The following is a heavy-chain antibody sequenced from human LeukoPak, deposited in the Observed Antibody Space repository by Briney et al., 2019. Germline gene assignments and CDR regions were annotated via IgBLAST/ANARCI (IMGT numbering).Heavy chain of an antibody. Sequence: SETLSLTCTVSGGSISSYYWSWIRQPPGKGLGWIGYIYYSGSTNYNPSLKSRVTISVDTSKNQFSLKLSSVTAADTAVYYCARVHDKGVSWFDPWGQGTLVTVSS. V-gene: IGHV4-59*01. CDR2: IYYSGST. CDR1: GGSISSYY. D-gene: IGHD3-9*01. J-gene: IGHJ5*02. CDR3: ARVHDKGVSWFDP.